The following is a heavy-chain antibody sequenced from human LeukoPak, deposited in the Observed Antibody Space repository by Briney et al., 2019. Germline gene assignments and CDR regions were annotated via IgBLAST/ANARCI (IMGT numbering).Heavy chain of an antibody. CDR1: GYSFTSYW. D-gene: IGHD3-22*01. J-gene: IGHJ4*02. CDR3: ARPQQTANYYDSSGYQY. CDR2: IYPGDSDT. Sequence: KHGESLKISCKGSGYSFTSYWIGWVRQMPGKGLEWMGTIYPGDSDTRYSPSFQGQVTISADKSISTAYPQWSSLKASDTAMYYCARPQQTANYYDSSGYQYWGQGTLVTVSS. V-gene: IGHV5-51*01.